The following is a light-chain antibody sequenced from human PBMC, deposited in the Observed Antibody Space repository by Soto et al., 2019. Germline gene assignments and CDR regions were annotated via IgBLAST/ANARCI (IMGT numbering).Light chain of an antibody. CDR3: QHYHNWPPWT. CDR2: GAS. CDR1: QSVSSN. J-gene: IGKJ1*01. V-gene: IGKV3-15*01. Sequence: EIVMTQSPATLSVSPGERVTLSCRASQSVSSNLAWYQQKPGQAPRLLIYGASTRATGIPARFTGSGSGTEFSLTISSLQSEDFAVYYCQHYHNWPPWTFGRGTTVEI.